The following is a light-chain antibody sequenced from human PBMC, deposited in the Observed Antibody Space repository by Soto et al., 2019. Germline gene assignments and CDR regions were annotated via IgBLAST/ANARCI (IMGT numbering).Light chain of an antibody. J-gene: IGKJ4*02. V-gene: IGKV1-39*01. CDR2: IAS. CDR3: QQTYSAPLT. CDR1: QNIDTY. Sequence: IQMIQSPSSLSASVGDRVTITCLASQNIDTYLNWYQQKPGQAPKLLIFIASSLQRGVPSRFSGSGSGTDFPLTITSLHPEDFATYYCQQTYSAPLTFGGGTKVEI.